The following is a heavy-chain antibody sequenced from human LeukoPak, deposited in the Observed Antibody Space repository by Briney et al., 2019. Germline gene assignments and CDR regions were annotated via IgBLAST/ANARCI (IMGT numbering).Heavy chain of an antibody. D-gene: IGHD3-9*01. CDR1: GFTFSNAW. V-gene: IGHV3-15*01. CDR2: IKSKTDGGTT. J-gene: IGHJ6*02. CDR3: TTDRRLTGYFQYYYYGMDV. Sequence: PGGSLRLSCAASGFTFSNAWMSWVRQAPGKGLEWVGRIKSKTDGGTTDYAAPVKGRFTISRDDSKNTLYLQMNSLKTEDTAVYYCTTDRRLTGYFQYYYYGMDVRGQGTTVTVSS.